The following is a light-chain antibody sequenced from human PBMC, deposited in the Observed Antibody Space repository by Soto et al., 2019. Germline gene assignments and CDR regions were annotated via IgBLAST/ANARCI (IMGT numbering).Light chain of an antibody. V-gene: IGKV3D-15*01. CDR1: QSVSSN. CDR2: DVS. CDR3: QQYNKWPPWT. J-gene: IGKJ1*01. Sequence: EIVMTQSPATLSVSPGERATLSCWASQSVSSNLAWYQQKPGQAPRLLIYDVSTRATGIPTRFSGSRSGTEFTLTISSLQSEDFAAYYCQQYNKWPPWTFGHGTKVEIK.